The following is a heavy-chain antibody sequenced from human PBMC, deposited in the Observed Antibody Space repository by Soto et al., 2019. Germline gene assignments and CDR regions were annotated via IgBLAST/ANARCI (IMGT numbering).Heavy chain of an antibody. CDR1: GGSVSSGSYY. Sequence: SETLSLTCTVSGGSVSSGSYYWSWIRQPPGKGLEWIGYIYYSGSTNYNPSLKSRVTISVDTSKNQFSLKLSSVTAADTAVYYCARDWGRSWIQLWQPHDALDIWGQGTMVTVSS. CDR3: ARDWGRSWIQLWQPHDALDI. CDR2: IYYSGST. J-gene: IGHJ3*02. D-gene: IGHD5-18*01. V-gene: IGHV4-61*01.